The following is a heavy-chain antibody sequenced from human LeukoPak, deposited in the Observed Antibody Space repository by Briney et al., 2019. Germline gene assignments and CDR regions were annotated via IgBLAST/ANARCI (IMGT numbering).Heavy chain of an antibody. CDR2: IKSEGEGATT. V-gene: IGHV3-15*01. Sequence: GVSLRLSCVSSGFTIGTAWMSWVRQAPGKGLEWLGHIKSEGEGATTDYAAPAKGRFAISRDDSKNMIYLQMSSLKIDDTAIYYCIAHFPYFYGFDVWGKGTTVTVAS. CDR3: IAHFPYFYGFDV. J-gene: IGHJ6*04. D-gene: IGHD3-3*02. CDR1: GFTIGTAW.